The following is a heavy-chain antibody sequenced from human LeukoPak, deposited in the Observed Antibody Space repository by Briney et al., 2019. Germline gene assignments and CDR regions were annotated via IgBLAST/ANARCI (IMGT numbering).Heavy chain of an antibody. D-gene: IGHD2-21*02. CDR1: GFTVSSNY. CDR2: IYGGGST. Sequence: GGSLRLSCAASGFTVSSNYMSWVRQAPGKGRGGVSVIYGGGSTYYADSVKGRFTISRDNSKNTLYLQMNSLRAEDTAVYYCARGRQKTDCGGDCYSNYFDYWGQGTLVTVSS. CDR3: ARGRQKTDCGGDCYSNYFDY. V-gene: IGHV3-53*01. J-gene: IGHJ4*02.